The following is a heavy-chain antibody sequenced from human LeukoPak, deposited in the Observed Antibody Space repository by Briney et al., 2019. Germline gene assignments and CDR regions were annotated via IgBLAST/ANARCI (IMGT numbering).Heavy chain of an antibody. V-gene: IGHV4-39*01. CDR3: ARQMRLRDYFDY. Sequence: PSETLSLTCTVSGGSISSSSYCWGWIRQPPGKGLEWIGSIYYSGSTYYNPSLKSRVTISVDTSKIQFSLKLSSVTAADTAVYYCARQMRLRDYFDYWGQGTLVTVSS. J-gene: IGHJ4*02. D-gene: IGHD5-12*01. CDR2: IYYSGST. CDR1: GGSISSSSYC.